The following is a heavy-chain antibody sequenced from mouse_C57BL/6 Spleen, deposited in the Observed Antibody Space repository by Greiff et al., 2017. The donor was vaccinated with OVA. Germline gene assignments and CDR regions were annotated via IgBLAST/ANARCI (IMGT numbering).Heavy chain of an antibody. V-gene: IGHV1-80*01. CDR3: ARNYYGSSYAMDY. D-gene: IGHD1-1*01. J-gene: IGHJ4*01. CDR2: IYPGDGYT. Sequence: VQLQQSGAVLVKPGASVKFSCKASGYAFPSYWMHWVKPRPGQGLEWIGQIYPGDGYTNYNGKFKGKATLTADKSSSTAYMQLLRLPSEDSAVYVCARNYYGSSYAMDYWGQGTSVTVS. CDR1: GYAFPSYW.